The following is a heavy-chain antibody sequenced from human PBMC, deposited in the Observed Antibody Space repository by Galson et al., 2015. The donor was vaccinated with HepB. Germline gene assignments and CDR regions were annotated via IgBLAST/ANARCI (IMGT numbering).Heavy chain of an antibody. CDR2: IYTGGRT. D-gene: IGHD4-17*01. Sequence: SLRLSCAASGFIVSSNEMSWVRQAPGKGLEWVSLIYTGGRTYYADSVKGRFTISRGNSKNTLYLQMNSLRPADTAVYYCARADDYGTDAFDLWGQGTMVTVSS. J-gene: IGHJ3*01. V-gene: IGHV3-53*05. CDR3: ARADDYGTDAFDL. CDR1: GFIVSSNE.